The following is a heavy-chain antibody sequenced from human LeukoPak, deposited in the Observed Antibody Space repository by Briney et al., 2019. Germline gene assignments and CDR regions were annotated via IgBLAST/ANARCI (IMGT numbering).Heavy chain of an antibody. V-gene: IGHV4-34*01. CDR3: AGYYDSSGYRYLDY. J-gene: IGHJ4*02. Sequence: SETLSLTCAVYGGSFSGYYWSWIRQPPGKGLEWIGEINHSGSTDYNPSLKSRVTISVDTSKNQFSLKLSFVTAADTAVYYCAGYYDSSGYRYLDYWGQGTLVTVSS. CDR1: GGSFSGYY. CDR2: INHSGST. D-gene: IGHD3-22*01.